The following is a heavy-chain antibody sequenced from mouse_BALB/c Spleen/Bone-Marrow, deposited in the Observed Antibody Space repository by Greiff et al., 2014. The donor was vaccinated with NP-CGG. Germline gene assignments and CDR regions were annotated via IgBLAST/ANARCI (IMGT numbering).Heavy chain of an antibody. Sequence: QVQLQQSGAELVKPGASVKLSCKASGYTFTSCWMHWVKQRPGQGLEWIGGINPSNGRANYNEKFKTKATLTVDKSSSTAYMQLSSLTSEDSAVYYCGRIICGSSYIMDYWGQGTSVTVSS. V-gene: IGHV1S81*02. J-gene: IGHJ4*01. CDR3: GRIICGSSYIMDY. CDR2: INPSNGRA. CDR1: GYTFTSCW. D-gene: IGHD1-1*01.